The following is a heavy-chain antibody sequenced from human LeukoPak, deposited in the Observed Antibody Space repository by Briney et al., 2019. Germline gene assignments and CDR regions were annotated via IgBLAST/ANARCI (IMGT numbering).Heavy chain of an antibody. V-gene: IGHV4-4*07. CDR2: IHTSGST. Sequence: SETLSLTCTVSGGSIRNYYWNWIRQPAGKGLEWIGRIHTSGSTNYNPSLKSRLTMSVDTSKNQISLKLRSVTAADTAVYYRARDGGSGNYVYWGQGTPVTVSS. J-gene: IGHJ4*02. CDR3: ARDGGSGNYVY. CDR1: GGSIRNYY. D-gene: IGHD2-15*01.